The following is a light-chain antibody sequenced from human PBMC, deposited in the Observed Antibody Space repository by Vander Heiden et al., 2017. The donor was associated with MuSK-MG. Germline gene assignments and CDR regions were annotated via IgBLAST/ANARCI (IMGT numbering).Light chain of an antibody. CDR2: LGS. J-gene: IGKJ2*02. Sequence: DIVMSQSPLSLRVTLGEPASLSCRSSRSLLHSNGYNYLDWYLQKPGQSPQLLIYLGSNRASGVPDRFSGSGSGTDFTLKIIRVEAEDVGVYYCRQSLQTMCTFGQGTKLXIK. CDR3: RQSLQTMCT. CDR1: RSLLHSNGYNY. V-gene: IGKV2-28*01.